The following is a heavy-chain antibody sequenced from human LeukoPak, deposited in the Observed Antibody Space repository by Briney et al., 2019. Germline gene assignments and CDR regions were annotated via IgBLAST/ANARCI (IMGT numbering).Heavy chain of an antibody. D-gene: IGHD6-19*01. CDR2: ISAYNGNT. J-gene: IGHJ5*02. V-gene: IGHV1-18*01. CDR1: GYTFTSYG. Sequence: ASVNVSCKASGYTFTSYGISWVRQAPGQGLEWMGWISAYNGNTNYAQKLQGRVTMTTDTSTSTAYMALRSLRSDDTAVYYCARGRSQGLVLEYNWFDPWGQGTLVTVSS. CDR3: ARGRSQGLVLEYNWFDP.